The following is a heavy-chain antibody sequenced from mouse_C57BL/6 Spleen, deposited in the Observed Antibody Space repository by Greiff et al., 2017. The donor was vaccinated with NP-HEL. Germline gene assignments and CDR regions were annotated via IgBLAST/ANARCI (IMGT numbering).Heavy chain of an antibody. CDR2: ISYDGSN. J-gene: IGHJ2*01. CDR3: ARVGYDYDFDY. Sequence: EVKLQESGPGLVKPSQSLSLTCSVTGYSITSGYYWNWIRQFPGNKLEWMGYISYDGSNNYNPSLKNRISITRDTSKNQFFLKLNSVTTEDTATYYCARVGYDYDFDYWGQGTTLTVSS. V-gene: IGHV3-6*01. D-gene: IGHD2-4*01. CDR1: GYSITSGYY.